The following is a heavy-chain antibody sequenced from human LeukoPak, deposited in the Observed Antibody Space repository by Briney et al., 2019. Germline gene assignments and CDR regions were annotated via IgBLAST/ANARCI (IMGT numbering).Heavy chain of an antibody. J-gene: IGHJ4*02. CDR1: GFTFSSYA. CDR2: ISGSGGST. D-gene: IGHD3-3*01. CDR3: AKDGLPYDFWSGYYSYYFDY. Sequence: GGSLRLSCAASGFTFSSYAMSWVRQAPGKGLEWVSAISGSGGSTYYADSVKGRFTISRDNSKNTLYLQMNSPRAEDTAVYYCAKDGLPYDFWSGYYSYYFDYWGQGTLVTVSS. V-gene: IGHV3-23*01.